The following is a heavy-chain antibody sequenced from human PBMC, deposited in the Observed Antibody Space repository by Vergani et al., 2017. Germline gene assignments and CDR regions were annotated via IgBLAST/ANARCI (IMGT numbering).Heavy chain of an antibody. Sequence: QLQLQESGPGLVKPSATLSLTCSVSGASIRSSNFYWGWIRPPPGKGLEWIASIYYSGSTYYNPSLNSRVTISVDTSKNQFPLKLSSVTAADTAVYFCARHSTVEWLVKLGWIDPWGQGILVTVSS. D-gene: IGHD6-19*01. CDR1: GASIRSSNFY. V-gene: IGHV4-39*01. J-gene: IGHJ5*02. CDR2: IYYSGST. CDR3: ARHSTVEWLVKLGWIDP.